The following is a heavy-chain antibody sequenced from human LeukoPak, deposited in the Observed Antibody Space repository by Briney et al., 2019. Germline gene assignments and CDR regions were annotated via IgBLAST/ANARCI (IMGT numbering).Heavy chain of an antibody. J-gene: IGHJ4*02. D-gene: IGHD3-22*01. CDR1: GLTFSSYW. Sequence: GGSLRLSCAASGLTFSSYWMHWVRQAPGGGLVWVSRISSDASSTSYADSVKGRFTISRDNAENTLFLQMNSLTAEDTAVYYCARARGYYYDSFDYWGQGTLVTISS. CDR3: ARARGYYYDSFDY. V-gene: IGHV3-74*01. CDR2: ISSDASST.